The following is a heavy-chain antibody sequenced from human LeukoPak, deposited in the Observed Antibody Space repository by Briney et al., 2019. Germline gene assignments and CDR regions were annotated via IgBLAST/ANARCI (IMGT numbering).Heavy chain of an antibody. CDR2: INPNSGGT. D-gene: IGHD1-26*01. CDR3: ARGPNTGSYDY. Sequence: ASVKVSCKSSGYTFTGYYLHWLRQAPGQGLEWMGWINPNSGGTNYAQKFQGRVTMTRDTSISTAYMELSSLTSDDTAVYYCARGPNTGSYDYWGQGTPVTVSS. V-gene: IGHV1-2*02. CDR1: GYTFTGYY. J-gene: IGHJ4*02.